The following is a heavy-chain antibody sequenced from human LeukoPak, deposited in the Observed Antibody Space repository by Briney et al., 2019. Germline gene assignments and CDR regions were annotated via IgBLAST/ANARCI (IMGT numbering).Heavy chain of an antibody. J-gene: IGHJ5*02. Sequence: GGSLRLSCAASGFTFSSYAMSWVRQAPGKRLEWVSAISGSGGSTYYPDSVKGRFTISRDNSKNTLYLQMNSLRAEDTAVYYCAKVDYGDYAWFDPWGQGTLVTVSS. V-gene: IGHV3-23*01. CDR2: ISGSGGST. D-gene: IGHD4-17*01. CDR1: GFTFSSYA. CDR3: AKVDYGDYAWFDP.